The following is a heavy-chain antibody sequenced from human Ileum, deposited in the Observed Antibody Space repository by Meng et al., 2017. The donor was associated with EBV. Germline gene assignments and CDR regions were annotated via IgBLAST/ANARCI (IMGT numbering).Heavy chain of an antibody. CDR1: GLTFSKQI. J-gene: IGHJ4*02. V-gene: IGHV3-30*03. CDR3: TRQGQDL. Sequence: HVKVGESGGGVVQPSRSLSLACVVSGLTFSKQIIHWIRQAPGEGLDWVAVISSENYTYYSDSVKGRFTITRDNSANTVYLQMDNLGPQDTALYFCTRQGQDLWGQGTLVTVSS. D-gene: IGHD2-15*01. CDR2: ISSENYT.